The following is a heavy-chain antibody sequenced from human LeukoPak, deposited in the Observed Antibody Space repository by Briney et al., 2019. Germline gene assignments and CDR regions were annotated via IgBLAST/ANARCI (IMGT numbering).Heavy chain of an antibody. Sequence: GGSLRLSCAASGFTFSSYGMHWFRQAPGKGLEWVAFIRYDGSNKYYADSVKGRFTISRDNSKNTLYLQMNSLRAEDAAVYYCAKDRERWLQSFDYWGQGTLVTVSS. CDR2: IRYDGSNK. V-gene: IGHV3-30*02. J-gene: IGHJ4*02. CDR1: GFTFSSYG. CDR3: AKDRERWLQSFDY. D-gene: IGHD5-24*01.